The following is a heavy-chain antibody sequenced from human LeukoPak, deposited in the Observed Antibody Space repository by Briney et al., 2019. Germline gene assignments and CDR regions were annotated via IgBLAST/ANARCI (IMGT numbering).Heavy chain of an antibody. CDR2: INHSGST. J-gene: IGHJ3*02. V-gene: IGHV4-34*01. CDR1: GGSFSGYY. D-gene: IGHD3-16*01. Sequence: SETLSLTCAVYGGSFSGYYWSWIRQPPGKGLEWIGEINHSGSTNYNPSLKSRVTISVDTSKNQFSLKLSSVTAADTAVYYCARVGAGMRPFDIWGQGTMVTVSS. CDR3: ARVGAGMRPFDI.